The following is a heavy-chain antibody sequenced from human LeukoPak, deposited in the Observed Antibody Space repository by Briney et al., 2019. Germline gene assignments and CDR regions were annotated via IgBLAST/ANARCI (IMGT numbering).Heavy chain of an antibody. CDR3: AKSGSYFLYYYMDV. Sequence: GGSLRLSCAASGFTFDDYAMHWVRQAPGKGLEWVSGISWNSGSIGYADSVKGRFTISRDNAKNSLYLQMNSLRAEDTALYYCAKSGSYFLYYYMDVWGKGTTVTISS. CDR1: GFTFDDYA. CDR2: ISWNSGSI. J-gene: IGHJ6*03. D-gene: IGHD1-26*01. V-gene: IGHV3-9*01.